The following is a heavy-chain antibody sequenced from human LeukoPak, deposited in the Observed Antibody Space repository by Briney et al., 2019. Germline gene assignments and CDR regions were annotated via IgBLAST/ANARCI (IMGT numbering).Heavy chain of an antibody. CDR1: GGSISRSSYY. CDR3: VSCGYNYDFDY. Sequence: PSETLSLTCNVSGGSISRSSYYWGWIRQPPGKGLEWIGSIYYSGGTYSNPSLKSRVTISVDTSKNQFSLNLTSVTAADTALYYCVSCGYNYDFDYWGQGTLVAVSS. J-gene: IGHJ4*02. CDR2: IYYSGGT. V-gene: IGHV4-39*01. D-gene: IGHD5-18*01.